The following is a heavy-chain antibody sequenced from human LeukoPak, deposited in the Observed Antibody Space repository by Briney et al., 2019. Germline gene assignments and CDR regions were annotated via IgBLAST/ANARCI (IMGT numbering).Heavy chain of an antibody. D-gene: IGHD3-22*01. V-gene: IGHV3-48*04. J-gene: IGHJ4*02. Sequence: GGSLRLSCAASGFTFSSYSMNWVRQAPGKGLEWVSYISSSGSTIYYADSVKGRFTIHRDNAKNSLYLQMNSLRAEDTAVYYCARYYYDSSGYYYFDYWGQGTLVTVSS. CDR3: ARYYYDSSGYYYFDY. CDR2: ISSSGSTI. CDR1: GFTFSSYS.